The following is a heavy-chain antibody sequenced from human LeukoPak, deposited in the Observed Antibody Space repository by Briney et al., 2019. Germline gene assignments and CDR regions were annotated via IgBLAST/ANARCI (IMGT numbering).Heavy chain of an antibody. D-gene: IGHD1-26*01. CDR1: GFTFSSYG. V-gene: IGHV3-33*01. J-gene: IGHJ4*02. CDR2: IWYDGSNK. Sequence: GGSLRLSWAASGFTFSSYGMHWVRQAPGKGLEWVAVIWYDGSNKYYADSVKGRFTISRDNSKNTLYLQMNSLRAEDTAVYYCATLGDHFDYWGQGTLVTVSS. CDR3: ATLGDHFDY.